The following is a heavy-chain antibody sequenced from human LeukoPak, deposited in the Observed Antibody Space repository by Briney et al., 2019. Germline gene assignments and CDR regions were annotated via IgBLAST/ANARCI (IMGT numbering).Heavy chain of an antibody. Sequence: GGSLRLSCAASGFTFSSYGMHWVRQAPGKGLEWVAVTSYDGSNKYYADSVKGRFTISRDNSKNTLYLQMDSLRAEDTAVYYCAKDRTMIVVDPGFDYWGQGTLVTVSS. CDR3: AKDRTMIVVDPGFDY. D-gene: IGHD3-22*01. CDR1: GFTFSSYG. J-gene: IGHJ4*02. V-gene: IGHV3-30*18. CDR2: TSYDGSNK.